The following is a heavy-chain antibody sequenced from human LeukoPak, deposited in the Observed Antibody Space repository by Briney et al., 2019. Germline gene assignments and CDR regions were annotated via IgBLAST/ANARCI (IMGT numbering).Heavy chain of an antibody. CDR2: ISSSSSSII. J-gene: IGHJ3*02. D-gene: IGHD4-17*01. Sequence: GGSLRLSCAASGFTFNTYNMNWVRQAPGKGLEWVSYISSSSSSIIYYGDSVKGRFTISRDNAKNSLYLQMNSLRAEDTAVYYCARELTVTTSPSDAFDIWGQGTMVTVSS. CDR1: GFTFNTYN. CDR3: ARELTVTTSPSDAFDI. V-gene: IGHV3-48*04.